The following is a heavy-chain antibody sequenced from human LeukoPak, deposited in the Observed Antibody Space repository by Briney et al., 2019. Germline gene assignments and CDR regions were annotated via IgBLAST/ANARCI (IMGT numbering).Heavy chain of an antibody. Sequence: SETLSLTCTVSGGSISSYYWSWIRQPPGEGLEWIGYIYYSGSTNYNPSLKSRVTISVDTSKNQFSLKLSSVTAADTAVYYCARDVGDGYTPSYYFDYWGQGTLVTVSS. CDR3: ARDVGDGYTPSYYFDY. V-gene: IGHV4-59*01. CDR1: GGSISSYY. D-gene: IGHD5-24*01. CDR2: IYYSGST. J-gene: IGHJ4*02.